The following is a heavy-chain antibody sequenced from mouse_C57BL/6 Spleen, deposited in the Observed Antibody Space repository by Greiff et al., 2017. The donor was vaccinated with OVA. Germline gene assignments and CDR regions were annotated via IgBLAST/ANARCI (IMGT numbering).Heavy chain of an antibody. Sequence: QVQLQQSGAELVKPGASVKLSCKASGYTFTSYWMQWVKQRPGQGLEWIGEIDPSDSYTNYNQKFKGKATLTVDTSSSTAYMQLSSLTSEDSAVYYCARSETAQAPWFAYWGQGTLVTVSA. J-gene: IGHJ3*01. CDR3: ARSETAQAPWFAY. CDR2: IDPSDSYT. V-gene: IGHV1-50*01. D-gene: IGHD3-2*02. CDR1: GYTFTSYW.